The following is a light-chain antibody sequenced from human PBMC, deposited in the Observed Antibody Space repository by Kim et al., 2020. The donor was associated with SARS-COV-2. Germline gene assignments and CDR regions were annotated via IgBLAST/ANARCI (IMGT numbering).Light chain of an antibody. J-gene: IGLJ3*02. V-gene: IGLV2-14*03. CDR2: DVS. CDR1: SSDVGGYNY. CDR3: NSYTSSSTRV. Sequence: SITFSCTGTSSDVGGYNYVSWYQQHPGKAPKLMIYDVSNRPSGVSTRFSGSKSGNTASLTISGLQAEDEADYYCNSYTSSSTRVFGGGTQLTVL.